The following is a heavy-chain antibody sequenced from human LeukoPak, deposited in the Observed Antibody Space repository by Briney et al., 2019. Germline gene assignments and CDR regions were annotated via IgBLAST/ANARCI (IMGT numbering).Heavy chain of an antibody. Sequence: QPGGSLRLSCSASGFTFSRYAMYWVRQAPGKGLEYVSAVSGNGGSTYYADSVKGRFTISRDNSKNTPYLQMSSLRAEDTAVYYCVKAVYYGSGSYPLFDPWGQGTLVTVSS. CDR3: VKAVYYGSGSYPLFDP. D-gene: IGHD3-10*01. V-gene: IGHV3-64D*06. J-gene: IGHJ5*02. CDR2: VSGNGGST. CDR1: GFTFSRYA.